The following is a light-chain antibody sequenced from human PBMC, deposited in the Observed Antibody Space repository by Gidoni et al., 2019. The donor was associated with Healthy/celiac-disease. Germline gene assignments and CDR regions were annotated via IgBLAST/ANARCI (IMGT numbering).Light chain of an antibody. CDR3: QQYNSYSWT. J-gene: IGKJ1*01. CDR2: KAS. Sequence: DNQMTQSPSTLSASVRDRVTITCRASQRISSWLAWYQQKPGKAPKLLLYKASSLESGVPSRVSGSGSGTEFTLTISSLQPDDFATYYCQQYNSYSWTFGQGTKVEIK. CDR1: QRISSW. V-gene: IGKV1-5*03.